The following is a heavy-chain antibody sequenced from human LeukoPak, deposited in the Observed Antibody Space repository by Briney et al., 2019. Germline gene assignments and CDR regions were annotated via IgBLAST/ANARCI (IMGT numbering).Heavy chain of an antibody. V-gene: IGHV3-23*01. CDR1: GFTFSSYA. Sequence: GGSLRLSCAASGFTFSSYAMSWVRQAPGKGLEWVSAISGSGGSTYYADSVKGRFTISRDNSKNTLYLQMNSLRAEDTAVCYCAKDPYGDYLRFDYWGRGTLVTVSS. J-gene: IGHJ4*02. CDR2: ISGSGGST. D-gene: IGHD4-17*01. CDR3: AKDPYGDYLRFDY.